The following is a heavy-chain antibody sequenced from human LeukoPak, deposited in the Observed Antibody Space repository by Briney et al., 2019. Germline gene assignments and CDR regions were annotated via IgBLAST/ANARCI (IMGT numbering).Heavy chain of an antibody. CDR3: ARLWLLNLDK. CDR2: MYHNGST. CDR1: GGSISSDNW. Sequence: PSGTLSLTCAVSGGSISSDNWWSWVRQPPGKGLEWIGDMYHNGSTKYNPSLKSRVTISVDKSKNQFSLKLSSVTAADTAVYYCARLWLLNLDKWGQGTLVTVSS. V-gene: IGHV4-4*02. J-gene: IGHJ4*02. D-gene: IGHD6-19*01.